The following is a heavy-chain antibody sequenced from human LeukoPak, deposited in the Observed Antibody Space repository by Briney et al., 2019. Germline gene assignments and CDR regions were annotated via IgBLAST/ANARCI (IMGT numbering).Heavy chain of an antibody. J-gene: IGHJ3*02. V-gene: IGHV3-7*03. CDR1: RFTLSSHW. CDR2: IKEDGREK. D-gene: IGHD3-10*01. Sequence: GGSLRLSCAASRFTLSSHWMSWVRAAPGKGLEWVANIKEDGREKYYVDSVKSRFTISRDNAQNSVYLHMNSLTAEDTALYYCARGWVAGVPFDAFDIWGQGTMVSVSS. CDR3: ARGWVAGVPFDAFDI.